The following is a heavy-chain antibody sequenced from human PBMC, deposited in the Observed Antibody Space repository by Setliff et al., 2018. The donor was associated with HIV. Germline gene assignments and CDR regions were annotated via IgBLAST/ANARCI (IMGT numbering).Heavy chain of an antibody. CDR3: ARDQVGGGIDY. D-gene: IGHD6-25*01. CDR1: GFTFSNYA. CDR2: IYGGGSST. V-gene: IGHV3-23*03. J-gene: IGHJ4*02. Sequence: PGGSLRLSCAASGFTFSNYAMSWVRQAPGKGLEWVSVIYGGGSSTYYADSVKGRFTISRDNSKNTLYLQMNSLRAEDTAIYYCARDQVGGGIDYWGQGTLVTVSS.